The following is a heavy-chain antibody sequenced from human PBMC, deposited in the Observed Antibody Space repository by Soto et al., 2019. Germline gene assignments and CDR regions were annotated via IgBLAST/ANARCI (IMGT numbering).Heavy chain of an antibody. Sequence: SETLSLTCAVYGGSFSAYYWNWLRQPPGEGLEWIGKIDQSGSTNYNPSLKSRVTMSVDTSRSQFSLKLTSVTAIDTAVYFCARQSASYSNWFDPWGQGTLVTVSS. CDR3: ARQSASYSNWFDP. V-gene: IGHV4-34*01. CDR1: GGSFSAYY. CDR2: IDQSGST. D-gene: IGHD1-26*01. J-gene: IGHJ5*02.